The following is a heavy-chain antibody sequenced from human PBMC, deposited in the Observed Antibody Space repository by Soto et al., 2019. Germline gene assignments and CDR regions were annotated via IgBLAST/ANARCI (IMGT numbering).Heavy chain of an antibody. CDR3: AKDRLGGNFDY. V-gene: IGHV3-23*01. CDR1: GFTFSSYA. J-gene: IGHJ4*02. Sequence: GGSLRLSCAASGFTFSSYAMSWVRQAPGKGLEWVATISGTGGSTYYADSVKGRFTISRDNSKNTLYWQMNSLRVEDAAVYYCAKDRLGGNFDYWGQGTRVTVSS. CDR2: ISGTGGST.